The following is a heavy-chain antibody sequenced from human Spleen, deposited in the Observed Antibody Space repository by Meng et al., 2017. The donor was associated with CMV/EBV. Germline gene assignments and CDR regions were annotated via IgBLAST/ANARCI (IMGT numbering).Heavy chain of an antibody. CDR1: GFTFDDYA. Sequence: GGSLRLSCAASGFTFDDYAMHWVRQAPGKGLEWVSGISWNSGSIGYADSVKGRFTISRDNAKNSLYLQMNSLRAEDTALYYCARVFRGETSSGWYMDYYYGMDVWGQGTTVIVSS. J-gene: IGHJ6*02. V-gene: IGHV3-9*01. CDR2: ISWNSGSI. D-gene: IGHD6-19*01. CDR3: ARVFRGETSSGWYMDYYYGMDV.